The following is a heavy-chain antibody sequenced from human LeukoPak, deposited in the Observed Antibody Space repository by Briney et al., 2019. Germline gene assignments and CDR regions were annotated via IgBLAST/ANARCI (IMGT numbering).Heavy chain of an antibody. CDR3: AKPPNNYCSSTSCHYYFDY. CDR1: GFTFSTSA. J-gene: IGHJ4*02. D-gene: IGHD2-2*01. V-gene: IGHV3-23*01. Sequence: GGSLRLSCEASGFTFSTSAMTWVRQAPGKGLEWVSAISGSGGSTYYADSVKGRFTTSRDNSKNTLYLQMNSLRAEDTAVYYCAKPPNNYCSSTSCHYYFDYWGQGTLVTVSS. CDR2: ISGSGGST.